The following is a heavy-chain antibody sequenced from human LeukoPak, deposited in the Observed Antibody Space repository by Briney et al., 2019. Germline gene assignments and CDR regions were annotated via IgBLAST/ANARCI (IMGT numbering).Heavy chain of an antibody. CDR2: ISSSSRYI. D-gene: IGHD2-2*01. CDR3: ARDGSSTTYYYMDV. V-gene: IGHV3-21*01. J-gene: IGHJ6*03. CDR1: GFTFSSYA. Sequence: GGTLRLSCAASGFTFSSYAMSWVRQAPGKGLEWVSSISSSSRYIYYADSMKGRFTISRDNVKNSLYLQMNSLGAEDTAVYYCARDGSSTTYYYMDVWGKGTTVTVCS.